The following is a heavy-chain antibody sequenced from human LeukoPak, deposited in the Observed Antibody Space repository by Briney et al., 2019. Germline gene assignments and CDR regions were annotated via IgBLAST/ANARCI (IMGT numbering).Heavy chain of an antibody. CDR1: GGSVSTSSYY. D-gene: IGHD2-2*02. V-gene: IGHV4-39*01. CDR2: VYYSGTT. Sequence: PSETLSLTCNVSGGSVSTSSYYWGWIRQPPGRGLEWIGNVYYSGTTYSNPSLRSRVSISVDTSRNQFSLKLSSVTAADTAVYYCARQRRSYCSSTSCYTSYYYYYMDVWGKGTTVTVSS. J-gene: IGHJ6*03. CDR3: ARQRRSYCSSTSCYTSYYYYYMDV.